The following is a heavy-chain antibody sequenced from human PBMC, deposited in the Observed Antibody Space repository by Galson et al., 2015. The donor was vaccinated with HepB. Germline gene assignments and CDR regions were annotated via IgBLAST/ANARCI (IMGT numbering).Heavy chain of an antibody. J-gene: IGHJ4*02. CDR1: GFSLNTCGVG. CDR2: IYWDDDK. CDR3: ARRRYCSYTSCNDFDS. V-gene: IGHV2-5*02. Sequence: PALVKPTQTLTLTCTFSGFSLNTCGVGVGWIRQPPGKALEWLALIYWDDDKRYSPSLKSRLTITKDTSKDQVVLTVTNMDPVDTATYYCARRRYCSYTSCNDFDSWGQGTLVTVSS. D-gene: IGHD2-2*01.